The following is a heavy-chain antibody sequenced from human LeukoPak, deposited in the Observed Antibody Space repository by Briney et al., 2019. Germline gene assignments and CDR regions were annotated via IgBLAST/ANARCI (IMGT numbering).Heavy chain of an antibody. CDR1: GYTFTSYD. CDR3: ARDRGVDYCSGGSCSHYYYYMDV. D-gene: IGHD2-15*01. CDR2: MNPNSGNT. V-gene: IGHV1-8*01. Sequence: ALVKVSYKASGYTFTSYDINWVRQATGQGLEWMGWMNPNSGNTGYAQKFQGRVTMTRNTSISTAYMELSSLRSEDTAVYYCARDRGVDYCSGGSCSHYYYYMDVWGKGTTVTISS. J-gene: IGHJ6*03.